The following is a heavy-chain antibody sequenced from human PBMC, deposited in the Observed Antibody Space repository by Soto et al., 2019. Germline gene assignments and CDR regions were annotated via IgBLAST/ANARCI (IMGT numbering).Heavy chain of an antibody. CDR3: ARHRGGDLSPPA. V-gene: IGHV3-21*01. J-gene: IGHJ5*02. CDR2: ISETSDYI. Sequence: PGGSLRLSCVASGFTFSGYSMNWVRQAPGKGLEWVASISETSDYIFYADSVKGRFTISRENAKNTLYLQMNSLRAEDTAVYYCARHRGGDLSPPAWGQGARVTVS. D-gene: IGHD2-21*02. CDR1: GFTFSGYS.